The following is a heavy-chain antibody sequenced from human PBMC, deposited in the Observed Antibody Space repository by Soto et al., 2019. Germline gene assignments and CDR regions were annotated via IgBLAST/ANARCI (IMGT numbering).Heavy chain of an antibody. Sequence: QVQLVESGGGVVQPGRSLRLSCAASGFTFSSYGMHWVRQAPGKGLEWVAVIWYDGSNKYYADSVKGRFTISRDNSKNTVYLEIKSLRGGGQAVYYCAGDESGFLDGHDFWYFDYWGQGTLVTVSS. V-gene: IGHV3-33*01. D-gene: IGHD3-3*01. CDR3: AGDESGFLDGHDFWYFDY. CDR1: GFTFSSYG. J-gene: IGHJ4*02. CDR2: IWYDGSNK.